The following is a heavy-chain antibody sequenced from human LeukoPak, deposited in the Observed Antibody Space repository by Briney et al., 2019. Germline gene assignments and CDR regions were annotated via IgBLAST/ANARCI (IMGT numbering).Heavy chain of an antibody. CDR2: IYPRDGSA. V-gene: IGHV1-46*01. Sequence: ASVKVSCKASGYTFTSNYIHWVRQAPGQGLEWMGMIYPRDGSASYAQKFQGRVTVTRDTSTSTVHMELSGLRSEDAAVYYCARDQEGFDYWGQGTLVTVSS. CDR3: ARDQEGFDY. CDR1: GYTFTSNY. J-gene: IGHJ4*02.